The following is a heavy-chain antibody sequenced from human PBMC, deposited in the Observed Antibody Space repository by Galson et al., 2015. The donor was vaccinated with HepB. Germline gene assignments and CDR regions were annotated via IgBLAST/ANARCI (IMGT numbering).Heavy chain of an antibody. CDR1: GYTFTSYA. V-gene: IGHV1-3*01. CDR2: INAGNGNT. J-gene: IGHJ4*02. Sequence: SVKVSCKASGYTFTSYAMHWVRQAPGQRLEWMGWINAGNGNTKYSQKFQGGVTITRDTSASTAYMELSSLRSEDTAVYYCARDLTGVSVWYSSGWGFDYWGQGTLVTVSS. D-gene: IGHD6-19*01. CDR3: ARDLTGVSVWYSSGWGFDY.